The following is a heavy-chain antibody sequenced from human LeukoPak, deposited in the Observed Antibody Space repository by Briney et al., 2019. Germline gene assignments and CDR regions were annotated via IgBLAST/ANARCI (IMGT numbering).Heavy chain of an antibody. CDR1: GFTFSSYW. Sequence: GGSLRLSCAASGFTFSSYWMSWVRQAPGKGLEWVANIKQDGSEKYYVDSVKGRFTFSRDNAKNSLYLQMNSLRAEDTAVYYCARADWSAGDYYYYYGMDVWGKGTTVTVSS. CDR3: ARADWSAGDYYYYYGMDV. CDR2: IKQDGSEK. V-gene: IGHV3-7*03. J-gene: IGHJ6*04. D-gene: IGHD3-9*01.